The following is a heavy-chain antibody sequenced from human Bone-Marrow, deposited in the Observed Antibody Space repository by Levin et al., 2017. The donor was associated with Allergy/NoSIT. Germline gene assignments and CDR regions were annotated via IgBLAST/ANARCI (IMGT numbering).Heavy chain of an antibody. CDR1: GFTFSDYY. CDR2: ISSSSSYT. CDR3: ARSAIAARRSAFDI. J-gene: IGHJ3*02. D-gene: IGHD6-6*01. V-gene: IGHV3-11*06. Sequence: GESLKISCAASGFTFSDYYMSWIRQAPGKGLEWVSYISSSSSYTNYADSVKGRFTISRDNAKNSLYLQMNSLRAEDTAVYYCARSAIAARRSAFDIWGQGTMVTVSS.